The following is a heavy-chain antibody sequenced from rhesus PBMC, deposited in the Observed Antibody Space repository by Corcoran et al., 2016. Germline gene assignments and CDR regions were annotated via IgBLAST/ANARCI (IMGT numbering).Heavy chain of an antibody. CDR2: ISGRGGST. CDR3: ASGVVYLDWLLSMSLDV. CDR1: GGSLSSNW. V-gene: IGHV4-173*01. Sequence: QLQLQESGPGLVKPSAPLSLPCAVSGGSLSSNWWIWFHQHPGKGWGGIGRISGRGGSTSYNPSLKSRVTISTDTSKNQFSLKLSSVTAADTAVYYCASGVVYLDWLLSMSLDVWGRGVLVTVSS. D-gene: IGHD3-3*01. J-gene: IGHJ5-2*02.